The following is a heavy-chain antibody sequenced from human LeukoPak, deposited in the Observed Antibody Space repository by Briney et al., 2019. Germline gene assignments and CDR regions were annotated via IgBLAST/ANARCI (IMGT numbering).Heavy chain of an antibody. CDR3: ARGGWLGEFPYYMDV. D-gene: IGHD3-10*01. Sequence: ASVKVSCKASGYTFTNYDINWVRQATGQGLEWMGWMNPNSGNTGYGQKFQGRVTITRNTSISTAYMELSYLRSEDTAVYYCARGGWLGEFPYYMDVWGKGTTVTVSS. J-gene: IGHJ6*03. V-gene: IGHV1-8*03. CDR2: MNPNSGNT. CDR1: GYTFTNYD.